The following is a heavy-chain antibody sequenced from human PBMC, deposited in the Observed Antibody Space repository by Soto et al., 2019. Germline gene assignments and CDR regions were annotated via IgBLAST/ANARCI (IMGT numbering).Heavy chain of an antibody. CDR1: GFTFRSYA. D-gene: IGHD6-13*01. J-gene: IGHJ4*02. V-gene: IGHV3-30-3*01. Sequence: GGSLRLSCAASGFTFRSYAMHWVRQAPGKGLEWVAVISYDASNKYYADSVKGRFTISRDNSKNTLYLQMNSLRAEDTAVYYCARGYSSSSAAFDYWGQGTLVTVSS. CDR2: ISYDASNK. CDR3: ARGYSSSSAAFDY.